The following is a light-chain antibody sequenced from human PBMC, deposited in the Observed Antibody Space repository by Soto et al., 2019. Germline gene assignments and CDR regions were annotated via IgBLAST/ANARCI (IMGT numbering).Light chain of an antibody. Sequence: QSALTQPASVSGSPGQSITISCTGTSSDVGGYNYVSWYQQHPGKAPKLMIYDVSNRPSGVSNRFSGSQSGNTASLTISGLQAEDVAVSACSSYTTSSTYVFGTGTKLTV. CDR2: DVS. CDR3: SSYTTSSTYV. CDR1: SSDVGGYNY. V-gene: IGLV2-14*01. J-gene: IGLJ1*01.